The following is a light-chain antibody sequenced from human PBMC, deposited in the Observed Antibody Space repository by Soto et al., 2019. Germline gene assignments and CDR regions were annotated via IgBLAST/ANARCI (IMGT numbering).Light chain of an antibody. CDR2: GAS. Sequence: EIVMTQSPATLSVSPGERATLSCRASQSVSGNLAWYQQKSGQAPRLLIYGASTRATGIPARFSGSGSGTEFPLTISSRQSEDFAVYYCQQYNNWPPLTFGQGTRLEIK. CDR3: QQYNNWPPLT. V-gene: IGKV3-15*01. CDR1: QSVSGN. J-gene: IGKJ5*01.